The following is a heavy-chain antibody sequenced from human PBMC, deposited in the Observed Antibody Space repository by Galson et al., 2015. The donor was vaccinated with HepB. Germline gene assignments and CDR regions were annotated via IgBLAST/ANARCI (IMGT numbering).Heavy chain of an antibody. CDR1: GFTFSSYG. Sequence: SLRLSCAASGFTFSSYGTHWVRQAPGKGLEWVALISYDEINKYYADSVKGRFTISRDNSNYTLYLQMNSLRVEDTAVYYCAKRGSLGYCYMDVWGKGTTVTVSS. CDR2: ISYDEINK. J-gene: IGHJ6*03. V-gene: IGHV3-30*18. CDR3: AKRGSLGYCYMDV. D-gene: IGHD3-10*01.